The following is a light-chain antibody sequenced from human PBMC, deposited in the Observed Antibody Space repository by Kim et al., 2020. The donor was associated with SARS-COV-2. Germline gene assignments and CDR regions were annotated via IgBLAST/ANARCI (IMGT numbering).Light chain of an antibody. CDR2: GKN. V-gene: IGLV3-19*01. Sequence: SSELTQDPVVSVALGQTVRITCQGDSLRTYYASWYQLKPGQAPVFVNYGKNNRPSGIPDRFSGSRSGNTASLTITGAQAEDEADYFCNSRDSSGKNLLFG. CDR1: SLRTYY. J-gene: IGLJ2*01. CDR3: NSRDSSGKNLL.